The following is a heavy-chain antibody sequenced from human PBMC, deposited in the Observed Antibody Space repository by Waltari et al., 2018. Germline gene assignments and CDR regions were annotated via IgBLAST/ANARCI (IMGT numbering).Heavy chain of an antibody. V-gene: IGHV4-39*01. CDR1: GVSITSNTHY. J-gene: IGHJ4*02. Sequence: QMQLQESGPRLLTPSETLSLTCTVSGVSITSNTHYWAWIRQPPGKGPAWLGNVYFTGSSHYDPSLRSRVTLSVDSSKNQFSLRLTSVTAADSATYYCATIDETPGLTWGLYFDNWGPGAQVIVSS. CDR2: VYFTGSS. CDR3: ATIDETPGLTWGLYFDN. D-gene: IGHD1-26*01.